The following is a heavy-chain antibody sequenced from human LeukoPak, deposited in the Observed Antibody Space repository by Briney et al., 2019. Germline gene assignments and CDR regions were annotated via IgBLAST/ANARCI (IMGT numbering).Heavy chain of an antibody. CDR1: GGTFSSYA. CDR3: AREPRLMGTIGPFDY. Sequence: SSVKVSCKASGGTFSSYAISWVRQAPGQGLEWMGGIIPIFGTANYAQKFQGRVTITADESTSTAYMELSSLRSEDTAVYYCAREPRLMGTIGPFDYWGQGTLVTVSS. D-gene: IGHD5-24*01. CDR2: IIPIFGTA. V-gene: IGHV1-69*01. J-gene: IGHJ4*02.